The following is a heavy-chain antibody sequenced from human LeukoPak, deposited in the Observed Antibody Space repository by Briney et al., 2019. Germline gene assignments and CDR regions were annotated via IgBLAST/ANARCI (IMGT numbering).Heavy chain of an antibody. J-gene: IGHJ4*02. V-gene: IGHV4-39*01. Sequence: PSETLSLTCTVSGGSISSSSYYWGWIRQPPGKGLEWIGSIYYSGSTYYNPSLKSRVTISVDTSKNQFSLKLSSVTAADTAEYYCARLSRKHTAIDYWGQGTLVTVSS. CDR3: ARLSRKHTAIDY. CDR1: GGSISSSSYY. CDR2: IYYSGST. D-gene: IGHD5-18*01.